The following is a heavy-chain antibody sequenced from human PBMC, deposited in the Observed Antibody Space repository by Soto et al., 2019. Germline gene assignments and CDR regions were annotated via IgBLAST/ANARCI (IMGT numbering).Heavy chain of an antibody. V-gene: IGHV3-30-3*01. J-gene: IGHJ4*02. Sequence: GGSLRLSCAASGFTFSSYAMHWVRQAPGKGLEWVAVISYDGSNKYYADSVKGRFTISRDNSKNTLYLQMNSLRAEDTAVYYCAREAGAVAVPFDYWGQGTLVTVSS. CDR3: AREAGAVAVPFDY. CDR2: ISYDGSNK. CDR1: GFTFSSYA. D-gene: IGHD6-19*01.